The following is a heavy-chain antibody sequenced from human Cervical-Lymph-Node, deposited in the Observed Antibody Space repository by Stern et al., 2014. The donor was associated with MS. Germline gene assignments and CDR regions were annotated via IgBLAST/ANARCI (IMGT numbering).Heavy chain of an antibody. CDR2: ISWDGDII. CDR1: GFTFDDYS. Sequence: EVQLVQSGGVVVQPGGSLRLSCAASGFTFDDYSLHWVRQAPGRGLEWVSFISWDGDIIHYADSVKGRFTISRDNSKNSLYLQMNSLRAEDTALYYCTKDRAFNVGSLFDAWGQGTLVTVSS. J-gene: IGHJ4*02. CDR3: TKDRAFNVGSLFDA. D-gene: IGHD3-10*01. V-gene: IGHV3-43*01.